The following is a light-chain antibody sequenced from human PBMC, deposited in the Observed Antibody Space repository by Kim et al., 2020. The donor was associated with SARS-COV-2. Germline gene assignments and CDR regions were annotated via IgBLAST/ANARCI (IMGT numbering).Light chain of an antibody. J-gene: IGKJ2*01. V-gene: IGKV4-1*01. CDR1: QSVLYSPDNRNC. CDR2: SAS. CDR3: QQYLGSRPYT. Sequence: DIVLTQSPDSLAVSLGERATINCKSSQSVLYSPDNRNCLAWYQHKPGQPPKLLIYSASTRESGVPDRFTGSGSLTDFTLTISSLQAEDVAVYYCQQYLGSRPYTFGQGTKLEIK.